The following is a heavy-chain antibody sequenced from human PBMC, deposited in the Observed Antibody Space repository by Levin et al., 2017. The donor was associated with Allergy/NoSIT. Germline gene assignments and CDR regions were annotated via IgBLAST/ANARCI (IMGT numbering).Heavy chain of an antibody. V-gene: IGHV4-39*01. Sequence: PSETLSLTCTVSGGSISSSSYYWGWIRQPPGKGLEWIGSIYYSGSTYYNPSLKSRVTISVDTSKNQFSLKLSSVTAADTAVYYCARLRGANIVATIVDYWGQGTLVTVSS. CDR3: ARLRGANIVATIVDY. CDR1: GGSISSSSYY. D-gene: IGHD5-12*01. CDR2: IYYSGST. J-gene: IGHJ4*02.